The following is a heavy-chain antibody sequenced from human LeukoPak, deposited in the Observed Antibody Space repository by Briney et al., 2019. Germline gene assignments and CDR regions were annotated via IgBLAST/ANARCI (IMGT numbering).Heavy chain of an antibody. D-gene: IGHD3-10*01. CDR1: VYTFTGYY. CDR2: MNPNSGTT. CDR3: AKFGPVGVILIRPIY. Sequence: ASVTVSCKASVYTFTGYYIHWVRQAPGQGLEWMGWMNPNSGTTHFAQKFQGRVTMTRDTSINTAYMELTSLTSDDTAVYYCAKFGPVGVILIRPIYWGQGTLVTVSS. J-gene: IGHJ4*02. V-gene: IGHV1-2*02.